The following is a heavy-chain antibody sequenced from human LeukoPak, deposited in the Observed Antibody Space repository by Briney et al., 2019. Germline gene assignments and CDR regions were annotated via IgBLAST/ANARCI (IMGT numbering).Heavy chain of an antibody. CDR2: IYYSGST. J-gene: IGHJ4*02. V-gene: IGHV4-39*01. D-gene: IGHD6-19*01. CDR1: GGSISSSGYY. CDR3: ARLLFPGIAVAG. Sequence: PSETLSLTCTVSGGSISSSGYYWGWIRQPPGKGLEWIGSIYYSGSTYYNPSLKSRVTISVDTSKNQFSLKLSSVTAADTAVYYCARLLFPGIAVAGWGQGTLVTVSS.